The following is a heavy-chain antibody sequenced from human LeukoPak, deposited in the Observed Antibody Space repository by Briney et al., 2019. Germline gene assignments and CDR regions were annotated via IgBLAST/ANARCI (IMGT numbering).Heavy chain of an antibody. CDR2: IYYSGTT. D-gene: IGHD6-13*01. J-gene: IGHJ3*02. CDR1: GGSISSSPYY. V-gene: IGHV4-39*07. CDR3: ALESKQQLVTKRGAFDI. Sequence: PSETLSLTCTVSGGSISSSPYYWGWIRQPPGKGLEWIGSIYYSGTTNYNPSLKSRVTISVDTSKNQFSLKLSSVTAADTAVYYCALESKQQLVTKRGAFDIWGQGTMVTVSS.